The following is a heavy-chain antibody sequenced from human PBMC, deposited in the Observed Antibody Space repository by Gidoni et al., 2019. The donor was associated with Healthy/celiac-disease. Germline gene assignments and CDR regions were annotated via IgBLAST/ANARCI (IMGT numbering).Heavy chain of an antibody. CDR1: GGSFSGYY. J-gene: IGHJ4*02. CDR2: INHSGST. Sequence: QVQLQQWGAGLLQPSETLSLTCAVYGGSFSGYYWSWIRQPPGKGLEWIWEINHSGSTNYNPSLKSRVTISVDTSKNQFSLKLSSVTAADTAVYYCARVSDSITIFGVVRQPNFDYWGQGTLVTVSS. CDR3: ARVSDSITIFGVVRQPNFDY. V-gene: IGHV4-34*01. D-gene: IGHD3-3*01.